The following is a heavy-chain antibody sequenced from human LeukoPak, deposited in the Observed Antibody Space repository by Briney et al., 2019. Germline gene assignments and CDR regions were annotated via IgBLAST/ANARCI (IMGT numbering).Heavy chain of an antibody. CDR2: IKQDGSEK. V-gene: IGHV3-7*01. Sequence: GGSLRLSCAASGFTFSSYWMSWVRQAPGEGLEWVANIKQDGSEKYYVDSVKGRFTISRDNAKNSLYLQMNSLRAEDTAVYYCARGYSSGWYPNAFDIWGQGTMVTVSS. J-gene: IGHJ3*02. CDR1: GFTFSSYW. CDR3: ARGYSSGWYPNAFDI. D-gene: IGHD6-19*01.